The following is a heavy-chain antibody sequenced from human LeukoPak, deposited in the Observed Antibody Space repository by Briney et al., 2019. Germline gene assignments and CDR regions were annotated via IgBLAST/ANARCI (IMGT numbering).Heavy chain of an antibody. CDR3: ARDHYYDSSGYPNPNWFDP. CDR1: GFIFSSYA. Sequence: PGGSLRLSCAASGFIFSSYAMHWVRRAPGKGLEWVAVISYDGGNRYYADSVKGRFTISRDNSKNTLYLQMNSLRTEDTAVYYCARDHYYDSSGYPNPNWFDPWGQGTLVTVSS. J-gene: IGHJ5*02. CDR2: ISYDGGNR. V-gene: IGHV3-30-3*01. D-gene: IGHD3-22*01.